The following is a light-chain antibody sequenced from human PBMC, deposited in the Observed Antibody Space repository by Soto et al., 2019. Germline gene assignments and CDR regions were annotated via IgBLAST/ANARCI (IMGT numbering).Light chain of an antibody. Sequence: QSVLTQPPSVSGAPGQRVTISCTGSSSNIGAGYDVHWYQQLPGTAPQLLIYGDTIRPSGVPDRFSGSKSGSSASLAITGLQAEDEGDYYCQSYDSSLSGSYVFGTGTKGTVL. J-gene: IGLJ1*01. CDR3: QSYDSSLSGSYV. V-gene: IGLV1-40*01. CDR2: GDT. CDR1: SSNIGAGYD.